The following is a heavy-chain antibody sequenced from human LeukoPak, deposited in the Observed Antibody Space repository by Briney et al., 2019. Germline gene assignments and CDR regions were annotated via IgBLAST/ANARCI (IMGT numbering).Heavy chain of an antibody. J-gene: IGHJ4*02. CDR1: GYTFTKYG. CDR2: ISAYNGDT. Sequence: ASVTVSCTASGYTFTKYGFSWVRQGPGQGLEWMGLISAYNGDTSFAQKFQDRVTMTTDTSTNTAYMELRSLRSDDTAVYYCAREGGHSYGREFDYWGQGTLVTVSS. D-gene: IGHD5-18*01. CDR3: AREGGHSYGREFDY. V-gene: IGHV1-18*01.